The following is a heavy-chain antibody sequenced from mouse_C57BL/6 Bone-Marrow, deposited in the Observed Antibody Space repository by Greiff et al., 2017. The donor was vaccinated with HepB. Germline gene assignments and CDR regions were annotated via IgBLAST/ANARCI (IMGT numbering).Heavy chain of an antibody. CDR3: AIYGSSYGGYFDV. CDR2: FHPYNDDT. D-gene: IGHD1-1*01. CDR1: GYTFTTYP. J-gene: IGHJ1*03. V-gene: IGHV1-47*01. Sequence: VQLQQSGAELVKPGASVKMSCKASGYTFTTYPIEWMKQNHGKSLEWIGNFHPYNDDTKYNEKFKGKATLTVEKSSSTVYLELSRLTSYDSAVYYCAIYGSSYGGYFDVWGTGTTVTVSS.